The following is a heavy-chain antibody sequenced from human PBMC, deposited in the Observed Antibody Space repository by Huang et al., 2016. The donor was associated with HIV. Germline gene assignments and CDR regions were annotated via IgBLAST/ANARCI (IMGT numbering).Heavy chain of an antibody. CDR1: GFSFSTYG. V-gene: IGHV3-30*18. CDR3: AKDGADEEWDIDY. D-gene: IGHD1-26*01. CDR2: ISYDGSNK. J-gene: IGHJ4*02. Sequence: VQLVESGGGVVQPGRSLRLSCAAFGFSFSTYGLHWVRQAPGKGLEGVAVISYDGSNKDYAHYVKGRFTISRDTSENKVYLQMNSLRHEDTAVYYCAKDGADEEWDIDYWGQGTLVTVSS.